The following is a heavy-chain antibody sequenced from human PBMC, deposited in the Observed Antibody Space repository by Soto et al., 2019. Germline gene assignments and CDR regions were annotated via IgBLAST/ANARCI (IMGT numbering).Heavy chain of an antibody. J-gene: IGHJ4*02. CDR2: INSDGSTK. D-gene: IGHD3-10*01. CDR3: AGDFRYYGSGPKDY. Sequence: EVKLVESGGGLVQPGGSLRVSCAASGFSFSNYWMHWVRQAPGKGLVWVSRINSDGSTKTYADSVKGRFTISRDNAKNTLYLQMDSLRADDSAIYYCAGDFRYYGSGPKDYWGQGTLVTVSS. CDR1: GFSFSNYW. V-gene: IGHV3-74*01.